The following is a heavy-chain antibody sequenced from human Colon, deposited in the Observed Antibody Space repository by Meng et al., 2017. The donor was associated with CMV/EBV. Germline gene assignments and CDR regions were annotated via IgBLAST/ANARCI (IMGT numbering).Heavy chain of an antibody. V-gene: IGHV3-48*03. CDR1: GFTFSSYA. Sequence: GGSLRLSCAASGFTFSSYAMSWVRQAPGKGLEWVSYISSSGSTIYYGDSVKGRFTISRDNAKNSLYLQMNSLRAEDTAVYYCAREQLVGDTFDYWGQGTLVTVSS. CDR3: AREQLVGDTFDY. CDR2: ISSSGSTI. D-gene: IGHD3-10*01. J-gene: IGHJ4*02.